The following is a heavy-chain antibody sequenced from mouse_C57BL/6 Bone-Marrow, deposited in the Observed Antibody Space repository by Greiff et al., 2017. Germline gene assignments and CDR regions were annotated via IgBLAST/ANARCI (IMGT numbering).Heavy chain of an antibody. J-gene: IGHJ2*01. CDR1: GFNIKDYY. Sequence: EVQLQQSGAELVKPGASVKLSCTASGFNIKDYYMHWVKQRTEQGLEWIGRIDPEDGEPKYAPKFQGKATITADTSSNTAYLQLSSLTSEDTAVYYCASPYYYGSSFLNYWGQGTTLTVSS. V-gene: IGHV14-2*01. D-gene: IGHD1-1*01. CDR3: ASPYYYGSSFLNY. CDR2: IDPEDGEP.